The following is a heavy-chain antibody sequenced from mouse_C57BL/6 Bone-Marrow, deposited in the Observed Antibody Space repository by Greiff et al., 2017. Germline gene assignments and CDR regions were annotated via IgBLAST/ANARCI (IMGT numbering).Heavy chain of an antibody. CDR1: GYAFSSYW. Sequence: QVQLQQSGAELVKPGASVKISCKASGYAFSSYWMNWVKQRPGKGLEWIGQIYPGDGDTNYNGKFKGKATLTSDTSSSTAYMQLSSLTSEDSAIYFCARGGTVVPYYAMDYWGQGTSVTVSS. V-gene: IGHV1-80*01. CDR2: IYPGDGDT. CDR3: ARGGTVVPYYAMDY. J-gene: IGHJ4*01. D-gene: IGHD1-1*01.